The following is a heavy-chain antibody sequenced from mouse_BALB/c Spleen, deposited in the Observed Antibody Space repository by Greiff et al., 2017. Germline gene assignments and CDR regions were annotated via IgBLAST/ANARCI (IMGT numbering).Heavy chain of an antibody. CDR2: IYPGDGDT. V-gene: IGHV1-80*01. J-gene: IGHJ1*01. CDR3: ARRGGLYWYFDV. CDR1: GYAFSSYW. Sequence: SGAELVRPGSSVKISCKASGYAFSSYWMNWVKQRPGQGLEWIGQIYPGDGDTNYNGKFKGKATLTADKSSSTVYMQLSSLTSEDSAVYFCARRGGLYWYFDVWGAGTTVTVSS. D-gene: IGHD3-3*01.